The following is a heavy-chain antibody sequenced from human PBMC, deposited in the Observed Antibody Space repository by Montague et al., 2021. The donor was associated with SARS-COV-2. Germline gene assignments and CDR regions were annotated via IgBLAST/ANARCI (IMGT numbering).Heavy chain of an antibody. V-gene: IGHV4-59*01. J-gene: IGHJ5*02. CDR2: IYYSGST. Sequence: SETLSLTCTVSGGSISSYCWSWIRQPPGKGLEWIGYIYYSGSTNXNPSLKSRVTISVDTSKNQFSLKLSSVTAADTAVYYCARRSLGYCSGGSCYSAFDPWGQGTLVTVSS. D-gene: IGHD2-15*01. CDR3: ARRSLGYCSGGSCYSAFDP. CDR1: GGSISSYC.